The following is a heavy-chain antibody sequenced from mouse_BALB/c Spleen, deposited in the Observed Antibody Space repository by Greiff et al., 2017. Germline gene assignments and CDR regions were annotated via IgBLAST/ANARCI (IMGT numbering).Heavy chain of an antibody. Sequence: DVKVEESGGGLVQPGGSLKLSCAASGFTFSSYTMSWVRQTPEKRLEWVAYISNGGGSTYYPDTVKGRFTISRDNAKNTLYLQMSSLKSEDTAMYYCARHDYGSSYVGAMDYWGQGTSVTVSS. CDR3: ARHDYGSSYVGAMDY. J-gene: IGHJ4*01. CDR2: ISNGGGST. CDR1: GFTFSSYT. D-gene: IGHD1-1*01. V-gene: IGHV5-12-2*01.